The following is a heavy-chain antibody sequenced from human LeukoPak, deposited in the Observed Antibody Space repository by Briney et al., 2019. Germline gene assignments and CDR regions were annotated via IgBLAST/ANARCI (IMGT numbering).Heavy chain of an antibody. V-gene: IGHV1-18*01. J-gene: IGHJ6*03. D-gene: IGHD6-13*01. Sequence: ASVKVSCKASGYTFTSYGISWVRQAPGQGVEWMGWISAYNGNTNYAQKLQGRVTMTTDTSTSTAYMELRSLRSDDTAVYYCARVASSWYSGYYYYMDVWGKGTTVTVSS. CDR3: ARVASSWYSGYYYYMDV. CDR2: ISAYNGNT. CDR1: GYTFTSYG.